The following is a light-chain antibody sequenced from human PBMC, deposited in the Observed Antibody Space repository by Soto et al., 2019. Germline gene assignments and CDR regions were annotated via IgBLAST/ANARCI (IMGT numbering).Light chain of an antibody. CDR1: QDIKNY. CDR3: QQYDNLPLT. Sequence: DIQMTQSPSSLSASVGDRVTITCQASQDIKNYLNWYQQKSGKAPKLLIYDASDLGTGVPSRFSGSGSGTDFTFTINSLQPEDIATYYCQQYDNLPLTFGGGTKVEIK. V-gene: IGKV1-33*01. CDR2: DAS. J-gene: IGKJ4*01.